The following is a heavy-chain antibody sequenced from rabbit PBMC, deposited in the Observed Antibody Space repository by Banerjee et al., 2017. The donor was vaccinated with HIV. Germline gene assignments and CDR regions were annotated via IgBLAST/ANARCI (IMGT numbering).Heavy chain of an antibody. J-gene: IGHJ4*01. Sequence: QEQLVESGGGLVKPGASLTLTCTASGFSFSGGYDMCWVRQAPGKGLEYIGDVSTGGRTVDATWAKGRFTVSKPSSTTVTLQVTSVTPANTASYCCARDNGYAIGLWGPGPLVTVS. CDR3: ARDNGYAIGL. D-gene: IGHD6-1*01. CDR1: GFSFSGGYD. CDR2: VSTGGRT. V-gene: IGHV1S45*01.